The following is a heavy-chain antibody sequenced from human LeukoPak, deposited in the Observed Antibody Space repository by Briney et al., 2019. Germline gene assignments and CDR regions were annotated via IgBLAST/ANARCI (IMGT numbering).Heavy chain of an antibody. Sequence: GSLRRSCAASRFSFDDYAIHSVRQAPGRSLEWVSLISGDGGSTYYADSVKGRFTISRDNSKKSLYLQMNSLRSEDTALYYCAKVEMATWYYYYGMDVWGQGTAVTVSS. CDR1: RFSFDDYA. CDR3: AKVEMATWYYYYGMDV. J-gene: IGHJ6*02. CDR2: ISGDGGST. D-gene: IGHD5-24*01. V-gene: IGHV3-43*02.